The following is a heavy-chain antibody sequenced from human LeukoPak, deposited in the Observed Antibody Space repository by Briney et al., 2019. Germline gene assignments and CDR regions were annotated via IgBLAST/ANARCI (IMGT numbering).Heavy chain of an antibody. D-gene: IGHD4-17*01. CDR3: ARDLYGGNSADY. V-gene: IGHV1-18*01. CDR1: GYTFTSFG. CDR2: ISAYNGNT. J-gene: IGHJ4*02. Sequence: ASVKLSCKASGYTFTSFGTSWVRHAPGQGLEWMGWISAYNGNTNYAQKLQGRVTMTTDTSTSTAYRELRSLRSDDTAVYYCARDLYGGNSADYWGQGTLVTVSS.